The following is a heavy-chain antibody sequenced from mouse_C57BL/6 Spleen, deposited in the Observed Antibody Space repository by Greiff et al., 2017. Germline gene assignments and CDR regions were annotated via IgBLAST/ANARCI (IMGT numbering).Heavy chain of an antibody. CDR3: ARGYMGYSGNSYNFDY. V-gene: IGHV1-18*01. J-gene: IGHJ2*01. CDR2: INPSNGGT. D-gene: IGHD1-1*01. Sequence: EVHVKQSGPELVKPGASVKIPCKASGYTFTDYDMGWVKQRHGKSLEWIGDINPSNGGTFYNQKFKGKDTLTVDKSSSTAYMELRSLTSEDTAVYYCARGYMGYSGNSYNFDYWGQGTTSTVSS. CDR1: GYTFTDYD.